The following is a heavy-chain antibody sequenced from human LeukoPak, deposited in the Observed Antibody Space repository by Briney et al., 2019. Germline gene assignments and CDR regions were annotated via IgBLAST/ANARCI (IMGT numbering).Heavy chain of an antibody. CDR1: RFRFDDYG. CDR3: AKDESTGGFAPGYFYGMGV. D-gene: IGHD3-16*01. J-gene: IGHJ6*02. CDR2: ISWRGTTT. Sequence: GGSLRLSCVVSRFRFDDYGMHWVRQAPGKGLEWVSGISWRGTTTGYAGSVKGLFTISRDSAKNSLYLQMDSLRVEDTALYYCAKDESTGGFAPGYFYGMGVWGQGTTVTVSS. V-gene: IGHV3-9*01.